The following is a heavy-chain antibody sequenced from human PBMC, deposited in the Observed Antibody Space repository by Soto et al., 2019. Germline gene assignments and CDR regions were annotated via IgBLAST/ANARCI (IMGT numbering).Heavy chain of an antibody. CDR2: ISGSGGST. CDR3: AKGLPYYYDSSGYPMDV. Sequence: PGGSLRLSCAASGFTFSSYAMSWVRQAPGKGLEWVSAISGSGGSTYYADSVKGRFTISRDNSKNTLYLQMNSLRAEDTAVYYCAKGLPYYYDSSGYPMDVWGKGTTVTVSS. J-gene: IGHJ6*04. CDR1: GFTFSSYA. D-gene: IGHD3-22*01. V-gene: IGHV3-23*01.